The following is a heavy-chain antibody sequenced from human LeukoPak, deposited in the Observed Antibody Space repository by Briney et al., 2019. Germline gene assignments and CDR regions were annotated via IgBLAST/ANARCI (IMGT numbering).Heavy chain of an antibody. Sequence: GGSLRLSCTVSGFTVSTNSMSWVRQAPGKGLEWVSFIYSGGNTHYSDSVKGRFTISRDNSKNTLYLQMNSLRAEDTAVYYCARDYTVAVGTTTYFQHWGQGTLVTVSS. D-gene: IGHD1-26*01. CDR3: ARDYTVAVGTTTYFQH. V-gene: IGHV3-53*01. J-gene: IGHJ1*01. CDR2: IYSGGNT. CDR1: GFTVSTNS.